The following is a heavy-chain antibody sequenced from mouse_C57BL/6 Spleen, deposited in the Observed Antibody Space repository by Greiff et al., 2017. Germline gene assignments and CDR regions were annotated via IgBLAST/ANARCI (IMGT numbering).Heavy chain of an antibody. CDR2: INPNNGGT. CDR3: ARGYDYPPSSMDY. Sequence: VQLKESGPELVKPGASVKIPCKASGYTFTDYNMDWVKQSHGKSLEWIGDINPNNGGTIYNQKFKGKATLTVDKSSSTAYMELRSLTSEDTAVYYCARGYDYPPSSMDYWGQGTSVTVSS. CDR1: GYTFTDYN. D-gene: IGHD2-4*01. J-gene: IGHJ4*01. V-gene: IGHV1-18*01.